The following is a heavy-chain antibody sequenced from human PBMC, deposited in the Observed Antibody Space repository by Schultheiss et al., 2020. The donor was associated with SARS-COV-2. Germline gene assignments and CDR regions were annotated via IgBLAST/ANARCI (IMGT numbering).Heavy chain of an antibody. CDR2: IFSNDEK. CDR1: GGSISSYYW. CDR3: ARIRAYCGGDCYQAFDI. V-gene: IGHV2-26*01. D-gene: IGHD2-21*01. J-gene: IGHJ3*02. Sequence: ETLSLTCTVSGGSISSYYWGWIRQPPGKALEWLAHIFSNDEKSYSTSLKSRLTISKDTSKSQVVLTMTNMDPVDTATYYCARIRAYCGGDCYQAFDIWGQGTMVTVSS.